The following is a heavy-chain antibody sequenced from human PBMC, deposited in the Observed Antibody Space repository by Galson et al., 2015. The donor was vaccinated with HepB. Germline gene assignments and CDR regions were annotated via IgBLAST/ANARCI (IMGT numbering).Heavy chain of an antibody. CDR1: GFTFSDYY. V-gene: IGHV3-11*03. J-gene: IGHJ4*02. CDR3: ANRRDQRVDN. CDR2: ISGSSSDT. Sequence: SLRLSCAASGFTFSDYYMSWIRRAPGKGPEWISYISGSSSDTNYADSVKGRLTISRDNSKNTLYLQMSSLRAEDTAVYYCANRRDQRVDNWGQGTLVTVSS. D-gene: IGHD2-2*01.